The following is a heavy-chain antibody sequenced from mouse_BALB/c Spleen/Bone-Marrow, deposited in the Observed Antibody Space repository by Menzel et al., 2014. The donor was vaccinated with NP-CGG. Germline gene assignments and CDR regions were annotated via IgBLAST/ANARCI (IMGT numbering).Heavy chain of an antibody. J-gene: IGHJ3*01. V-gene: IGHV2-2*02. CDR2: IWSGERT. CDR1: GFSLTNYG. D-gene: IGHD2-4*01. CDR3: ARMREDYDGFAY. Sequence: VQLQQSGPGLVQPSQSLSISCTVSGFSLTNYGVHWVRQSPGQGLEWLGVIWSGERTDYNAAFISRLSISKDNSKSQVFLKMNSLQPNDAAIYYCARMREDYDGFAYWGQGTLVTVSA.